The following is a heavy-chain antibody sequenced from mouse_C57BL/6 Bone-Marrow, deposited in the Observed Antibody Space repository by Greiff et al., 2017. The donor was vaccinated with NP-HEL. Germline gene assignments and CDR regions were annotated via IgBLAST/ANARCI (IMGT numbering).Heavy chain of an antibody. CDR1: GFSLTSYG. V-gene: IGHV2-2*01. D-gene: IGHD2-1*01. Sequence: VKLMESGPGLVQPSQSLSITCTVSGFSLTSYGVHWVRQSPGKGLEWLGVIWSGGSTDYNAAFISRLSISKDNSKSQVFFKMNSLQADDTAIYYCARNSYGTTFPSTGYFDVWGTGTTVTVSS. J-gene: IGHJ1*03. CDR3: ARNSYGTTFPSTGYFDV. CDR2: IWSGGST.